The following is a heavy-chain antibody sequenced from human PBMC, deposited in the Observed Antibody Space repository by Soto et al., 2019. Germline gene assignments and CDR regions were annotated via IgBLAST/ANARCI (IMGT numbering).Heavy chain of an antibody. D-gene: IGHD6-25*01. Sequence: SETLSLTCTVSGGSISIHYWGCIRQPPGKGLEWVGYIDHRWRTNSNPPPKSRVPIPVDTSKNHVSLKLSAVTAADTAVDYVARGQKRQAHVFDPWGQGTLVTVPS. CDR2: IDHRWRT. J-gene: IGHJ5*02. CDR1: GGSISIHY. V-gene: IGHV4-59*11. CDR3: ARGQKRQAHVFDP.